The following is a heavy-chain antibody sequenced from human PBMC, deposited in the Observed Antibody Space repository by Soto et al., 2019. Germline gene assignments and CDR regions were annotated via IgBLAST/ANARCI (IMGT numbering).Heavy chain of an antibody. J-gene: IGHJ4*02. CDR1: GDTVSNHF. CDR3: ARWTYCGLTSCYGFRY. Sequence: SGTIYLAFTVCGDTVSNHFVAGSLQPKGKGLEWIGYIYSSGTPNYNPSLKSRVTISLDAPRNQFSLKLNSLTAADTAVYYCARWTYCGLTSCYGFRYRGPGTLVTVSS. CDR2: IYSSGTP. D-gene: IGHD2-21*01. V-gene: IGHV4-59*02.